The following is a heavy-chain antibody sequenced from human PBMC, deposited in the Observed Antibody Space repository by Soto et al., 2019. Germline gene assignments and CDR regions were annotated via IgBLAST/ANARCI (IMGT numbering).Heavy chain of an antibody. V-gene: IGHV3-23*01. J-gene: IGHJ6*02. CDR1: GFTFSSCA. D-gene: IGHD6-19*01. Sequence: GSLRLSFAASGFTFSSCAMSWVRQAPGKGLEGVSSISCSGGSTYYEDSEGRFTISRDNSKNTLYLQINSLRDEETALYYCAKEREGKQWLVYCYYGMHXWCQGTPFTVS. CDR3: AKEREGKQWLVYCYYGMHX. CDR2: ISCSGGST.